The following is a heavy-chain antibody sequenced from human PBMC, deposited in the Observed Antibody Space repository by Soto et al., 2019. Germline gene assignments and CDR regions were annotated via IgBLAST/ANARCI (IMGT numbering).Heavy chain of an antibody. CDR2: IIPIFGTA. CDR3: ASDSFTIFGVVIYYYYYGMDV. D-gene: IGHD3-3*01. Sequence: QVQLVQSGAEVKKPGSSVKVSCKASGGTFSSYAISWVRQAPGQGLEWMGGIIPIFGTANYAQKFQGRVTITADESTSIAYMELSSLRSQDTAVYYCASDSFTIFGVVIYYYYYGMDVSGQGTTVTASS. V-gene: IGHV1-69*01. J-gene: IGHJ6*02. CDR1: GGTFSSYA.